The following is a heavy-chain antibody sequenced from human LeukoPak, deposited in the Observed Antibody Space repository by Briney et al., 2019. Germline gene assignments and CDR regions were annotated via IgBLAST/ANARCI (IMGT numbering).Heavy chain of an antibody. CDR1: GGTFSSYT. V-gene: IGHV1-69*04. Sequence: ASVKVSCKASGGTFSSYTISWVRQAPGQGLEWMGRIIPILGIANYAQEFQGRVTITADKSTSTAYMELSSLRSEDTAVYYCARDRDSSGWYYFDYWGQGTLVTVSS. CDR3: ARDRDSSGWYYFDY. D-gene: IGHD6-19*01. CDR2: IIPILGIA. J-gene: IGHJ4*02.